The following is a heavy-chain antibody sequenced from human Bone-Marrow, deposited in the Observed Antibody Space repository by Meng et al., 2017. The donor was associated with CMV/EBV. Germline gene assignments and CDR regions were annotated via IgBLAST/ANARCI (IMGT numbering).Heavy chain of an antibody. J-gene: IGHJ4*02. D-gene: IGHD1-26*01. V-gene: IGHV5-51*01. CDR2: IYPGDSDT. Sequence: KVSCKGSGYSFTSYWIGWVRQMPGKGLEWMGIIYPGDSDTRYSPSFQGQVTISADKSISTAYLQWSSLKASDTAMYYCARRHSGSYSPFDYWGQGTLVPVSS. CDR3: ARRHSGSYSPFDY. CDR1: GYSFTSYW.